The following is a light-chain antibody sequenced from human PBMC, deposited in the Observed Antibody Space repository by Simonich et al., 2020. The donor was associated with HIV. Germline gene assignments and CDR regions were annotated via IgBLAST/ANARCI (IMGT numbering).Light chain of an antibody. V-gene: IGKV3-15*01. CDR1: QNIAGN. J-gene: IGKJ4*01. Sequence: EIVLTQSPATLSVSPGERATLSCRASQNIAGNLAWYQQKPGQAPRLLIYYASTRATGVPARFSGSGFGTDFTLTISSMQSEDFAVYYCQQYNNWPTFGGGTKVVIK. CDR3: QQYNNWPT. CDR2: YAS.